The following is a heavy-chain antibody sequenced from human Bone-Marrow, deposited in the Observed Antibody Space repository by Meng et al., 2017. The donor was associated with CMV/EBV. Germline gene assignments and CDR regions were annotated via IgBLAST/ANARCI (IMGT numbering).Heavy chain of an antibody. CDR2: IYYSGST. V-gene: IGHV4-59*01. D-gene: IGHD3-10*01. CDR3: ARDLPYMVRGGHYYGMDV. Sequence: GSLRLSCTASGGSISSYYWSWIRQPPGKGLEWIGYIYYSGSTNYNPSLKSRVTISVDTSKNQFSLKLSSVTAADTAVYYCARDLPYMVRGGHYYGMDVWGQGTTVTVSS. CDR1: GGSISSYY. J-gene: IGHJ6*02.